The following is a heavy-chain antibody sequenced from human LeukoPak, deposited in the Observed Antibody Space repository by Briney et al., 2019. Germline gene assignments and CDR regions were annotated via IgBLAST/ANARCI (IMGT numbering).Heavy chain of an antibody. CDR1: GFTFSYYS. J-gene: IGHJ6*04. CDR2: ISSSGSYT. CDR3: AELGITMIGGV. V-gene: IGHV3-21*01. Sequence: PGGSLRLSCAGSGFTFSYYSVNWVRQAPGKGLEWVSSISSSGSYTYYADSVKGRFTISRDNAKNSLYLQMNSLRAEDTAVYYCAELGITMIGGVWGKGTTVTISS. D-gene: IGHD3-10*02.